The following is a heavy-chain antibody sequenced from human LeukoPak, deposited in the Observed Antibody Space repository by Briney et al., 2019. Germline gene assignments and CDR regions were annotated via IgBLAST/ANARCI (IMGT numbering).Heavy chain of an antibody. Sequence: PGGSLRLSCAASGFTFSSYGMHWVRQAPGKGLEWVAFIRYDGSNKYYADSVKGRFTISRDNSKNTLYLQMNSLRAEDTAVYYCAVCVSCYLRYYYYYMDVWGKGTTVTVSS. CDR3: AVCVSCYLRYYYYYMDV. CDR2: IRYDGSNK. CDR1: GFTFSSYG. V-gene: IGHV3-30*02. J-gene: IGHJ6*03. D-gene: IGHD2-8*01.